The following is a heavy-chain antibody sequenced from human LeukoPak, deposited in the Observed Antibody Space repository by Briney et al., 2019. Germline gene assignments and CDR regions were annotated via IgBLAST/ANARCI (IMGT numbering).Heavy chain of an antibody. CDR1: GFTFSSYW. J-gene: IGHJ4*02. Sequence: GGSLRLSCAASGFTFSSYWMHWVRQAPGKGLVWVSRINSDGSITSYADSVKGRFTISRDKAQNTLYLQMSSLRAGDTAVYYCATELLTPLDYWGRGTLVSVSS. V-gene: IGHV3-74*01. D-gene: IGHD1-14*01. CDR3: ATELLTPLDY. CDR2: INSDGSIT.